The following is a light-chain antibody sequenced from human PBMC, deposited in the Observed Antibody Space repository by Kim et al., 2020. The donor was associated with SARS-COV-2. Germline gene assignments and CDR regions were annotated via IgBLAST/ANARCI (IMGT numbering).Light chain of an antibody. J-gene: IGLJ3*02. Sequence: QSVLTQPPSASGTPGQRVTISCSGGSSNIGSNTVSWYQQLPATAPKLLIYTNNQRPSGVPDRFSGSKSGTSASLAISGLQSADEADYYCATWDDSLNGWVFGGGTQLTDL. CDR3: ATWDDSLNGWV. V-gene: IGLV1-44*01. CDR1: SSNIGSNT. CDR2: TNN.